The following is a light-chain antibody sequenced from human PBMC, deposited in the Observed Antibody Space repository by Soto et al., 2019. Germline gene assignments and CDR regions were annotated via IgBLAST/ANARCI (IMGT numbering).Light chain of an antibody. V-gene: IGKV1-5*03. J-gene: IGKJ3*01. CDR3: QQYTTYSGT. CDR1: QSISTW. CDR2: RAS. Sequence: DIQMTQSPSTLSASVGDRVTITCRASQSISTWLAWYQQEPGTAPKLLIYRASTLESGVPSRFSGSGSGTEFTLTINSLQPDDFATYYCQQYTTYSGTFGPGTKVDIK.